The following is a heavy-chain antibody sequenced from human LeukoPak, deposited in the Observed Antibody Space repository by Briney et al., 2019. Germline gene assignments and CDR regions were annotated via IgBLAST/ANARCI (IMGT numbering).Heavy chain of an antibody. CDR2: IYYSGST. CDR3: AREPRVVGYCSGGSCYSGSLYYYYGMDV. V-gene: IGHV4-39*07. Sequence: KPSETLSLTCTVSGGSISSSSYYWGWIRQPPGKGLEWIGSIYYSGSTYYNPSLKSRVTISVDTSKNQFSLKLSSVTAADTAVYYCAREPRVVGYCSGGSCYSGSLYYYYGMDVWGQGTTVTVSS. CDR1: GGSISSSSYY. D-gene: IGHD2-15*01. J-gene: IGHJ6*02.